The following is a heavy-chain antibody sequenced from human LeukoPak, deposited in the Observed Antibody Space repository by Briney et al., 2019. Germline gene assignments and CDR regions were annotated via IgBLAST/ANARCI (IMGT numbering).Heavy chain of an antibody. CDR1: GYTFTSYY. J-gene: IGHJ6*02. CDR3: ARDPPRYDFWRGMDV. Sequence: ASVKVSCKASGYTFTSYYMHWVRQAPGQGLEWMGIINPSGGSTSYAQKFQGRVTMTRDTSTSTVYMELSGLRSEDTAVYYCARDPPRYDFWRGMDVWGQGTTVTVSS. D-gene: IGHD3-3*01. CDR2: INPSGGST. V-gene: IGHV1-46*01.